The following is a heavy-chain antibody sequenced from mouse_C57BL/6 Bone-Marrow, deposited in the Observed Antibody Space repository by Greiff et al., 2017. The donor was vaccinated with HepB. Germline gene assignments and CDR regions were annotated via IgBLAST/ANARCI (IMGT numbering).Heavy chain of an antibody. CDR2: IDPSDSYT. V-gene: IGHV1-59*01. J-gene: IGHJ2*01. CDR3: ARGLGIYDGYSDY. Sequence: VQLQQPGAELVRPGTSVKLSCKASGYTFTSYWMHWVKQRPGQGLEWIGVIDPSDSYTNYNQKFKGKATLTVDTSSSTAYMQLSSLTSEDSAVYYCARGLGIYDGYSDYWGQGTTLTVSS. D-gene: IGHD2-3*01. CDR1: GYTFTSYW.